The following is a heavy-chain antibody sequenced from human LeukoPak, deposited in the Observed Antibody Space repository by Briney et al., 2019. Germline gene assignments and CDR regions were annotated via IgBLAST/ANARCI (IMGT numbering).Heavy chain of an antibody. Sequence: SGGSLRLSCAASGFTFSSYGMHWVRQAPGKGLEWVAVISYDGSDKYYADSVKGRFTISRDNSKNTLYLQMNSLRAEDTAVYYCAKDLGDYYDSSGYPPGSDYWGQGTLVTVSS. D-gene: IGHD3-22*01. V-gene: IGHV3-30*18. CDR2: ISYDGSDK. CDR1: GFTFSSYG. CDR3: AKDLGDYYDSSGYPPGSDY. J-gene: IGHJ4*02.